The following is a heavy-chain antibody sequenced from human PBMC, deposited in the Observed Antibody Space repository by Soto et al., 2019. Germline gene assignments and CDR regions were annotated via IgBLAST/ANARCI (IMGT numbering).Heavy chain of an antibody. D-gene: IGHD3-3*01. CDR3: ARDLRYDFWSGYPSPSYYMDA. CDR2: INAGNGNT. J-gene: IGHJ6*03. CDR1: GYTFTSYA. V-gene: IGHV1-3*01. Sequence: GASVKVSCKASGYTFTSYAMHWVRQAPEQRLEWMGWINAGNGNTKYSQKFQGRVTITRDTSASTAYMELSSLRSEDTAVYYCARDLRYDFWSGYPSPSYYMDAWGKGTTVTVSS.